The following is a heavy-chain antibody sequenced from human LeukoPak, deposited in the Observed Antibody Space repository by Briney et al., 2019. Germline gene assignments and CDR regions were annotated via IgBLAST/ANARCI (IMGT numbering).Heavy chain of an antibody. J-gene: IGHJ4*02. D-gene: IGHD6-6*01. CDR3: AATRYSSSSYDY. Sequence: GGSLRLSCAASGFTFSRYWMHWVRQAPGKGLVWVSRINSDGSSTSYADSVRGRFTISRDNAKNTLYLQMNSLRAEDTAVYYCAATRYSSSSYDYWGQGTLVTVSS. CDR1: GFTFSRYW. CDR2: INSDGSST. V-gene: IGHV3-74*01.